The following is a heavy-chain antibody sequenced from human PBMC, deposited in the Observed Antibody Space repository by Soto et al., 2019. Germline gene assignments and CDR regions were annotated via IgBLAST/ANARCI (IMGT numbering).Heavy chain of an antibody. CDR1: GGSISGYY. V-gene: IGHV4-34*01. J-gene: IGHJ5*02. CDR2: INHSGST. CDR3: ARGRGYSSSWYPGGANWFDP. D-gene: IGHD6-13*01. Sequence: SETLSLTWAVYGGSISGYYWSWIRQPPGKGLEWIGEINHSGSTNYNPSLKSRVTISVDTSKNQFSLKLSSVTAADTAVYYCARGRGYSSSWYPGGANWFDPWGQGTLVTVSS.